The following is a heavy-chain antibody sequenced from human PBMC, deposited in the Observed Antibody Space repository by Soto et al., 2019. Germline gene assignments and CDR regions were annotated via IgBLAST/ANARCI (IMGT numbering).Heavy chain of an antibody. Sequence: SVQVSCKASGGTFSRYAISWVRQAPGQGLEWMGGIIPIFGTANYAQKFQGRVTITADESTSTAYMELSSLRFEDTAVYYCARAIVGPTTTGWLDPWGQGTLVTVSS. D-gene: IGHD1-26*01. J-gene: IGHJ5*02. CDR2: IIPIFGTA. CDR3: ARAIVGPTTTGWLDP. CDR1: GGTFSRYA. V-gene: IGHV1-69*13.